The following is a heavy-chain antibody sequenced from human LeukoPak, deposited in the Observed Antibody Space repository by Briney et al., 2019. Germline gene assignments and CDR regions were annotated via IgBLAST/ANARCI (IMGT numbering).Heavy chain of an antibody. V-gene: IGHV1-2*02. J-gene: IGHJ6*03. Sequence: ASVKVSCKASGYTFTGYYMHWVRQAPGQGLEWMGWINPNSGGTNYAQKFQGRVTMTRDTSISTAYMELSRLRSEDTAVYYCARAQRITMVRGPRAWYYYMDVWGKGTTVTVSS. CDR3: ARAQRITMVRGPRAWYYYMDV. D-gene: IGHD3-10*01. CDR2: INPNSGGT. CDR1: GYTFTGYY.